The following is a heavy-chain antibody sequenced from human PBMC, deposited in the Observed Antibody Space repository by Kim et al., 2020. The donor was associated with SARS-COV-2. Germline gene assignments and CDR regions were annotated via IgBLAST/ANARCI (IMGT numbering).Heavy chain of an antibody. D-gene: IGHD4-17*01. CDR3: ARHYTYGDDVLGWYDP. V-gene: IGHV4-39*01. Sequence: SETLSLTCTVSGGSISSSSYYWGWIRQPPGKGREWIVSNYYSANYYYNPSLKSRVTIAVNTSKNQFSLRLSSVTAADTAVYYCARHYTYGDDVLGWYDPWGQRTLVSVSS. CDR2: NYYSANY. J-gene: IGHJ5*02. CDR1: GGSISSSSYY.